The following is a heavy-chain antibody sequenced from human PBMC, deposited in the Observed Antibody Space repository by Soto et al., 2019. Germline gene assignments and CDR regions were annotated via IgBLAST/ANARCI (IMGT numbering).Heavy chain of an antibody. CDR1: GYTFTAYY. J-gene: IGHJ5*02. CDR2: INPSGGST. CDR3: ARVVVPTTATTSNWFDP. D-gene: IGHD4-17*01. V-gene: IGHV1-46*01. Sequence: RASVKVSCKASGYTFTAYYLHWVRQAPGQGLEWMGIINPSGGSTNYAQRFQGRVTMTSDTSTSTVCMELSSLRADDTAVYYCARVVVPTTATTSNWFDPWGQGTLVTVSS.